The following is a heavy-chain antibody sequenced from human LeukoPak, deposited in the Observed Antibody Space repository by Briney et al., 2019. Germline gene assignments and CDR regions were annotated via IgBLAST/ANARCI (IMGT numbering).Heavy chain of an antibody. CDR3: AGHLYYYDSSGHWGYFDY. CDR1: GGTFSSYA. J-gene: IGHJ4*02. V-gene: IGHV1-69*05. D-gene: IGHD3-22*01. Sequence: ASVKDSCKASGGTFSSYAISWVRQAPGQGLEWMGRIIPIFGTANYAQKFQGRVTITTDESTSTAYMELSSLRSEDTTVYYCAGHLYYYDSSGHWGYFDYWGQGTLVTVSS. CDR2: IIPIFGTA.